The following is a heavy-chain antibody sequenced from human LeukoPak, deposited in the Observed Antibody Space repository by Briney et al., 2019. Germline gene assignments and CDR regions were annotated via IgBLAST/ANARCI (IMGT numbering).Heavy chain of an antibody. Sequence: AASVKVSCKASGYTFTSYGISWVRQAPGQGLEWMGWISAYDGNTNYAQKLQGRVTMTEDTSTDTAYMELSSLRSEDTAVYYCATRGRWIAARPFDYWGQGTLVTVSS. J-gene: IGHJ4*02. D-gene: IGHD6-6*01. CDR3: ATRGRWIAARPFDY. CDR1: GYTFTSYG. CDR2: ISAYDGNT. V-gene: IGHV1-18*01.